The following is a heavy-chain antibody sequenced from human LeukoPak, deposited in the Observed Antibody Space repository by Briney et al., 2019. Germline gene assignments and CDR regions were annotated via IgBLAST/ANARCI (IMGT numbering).Heavy chain of an antibody. D-gene: IGHD1-26*01. V-gene: IGHV4-39*07. CDR1: GGSISNTNYY. Sequence: PSETLSLTCTVSGGSISNTNYYWAWIRQPPGRGLEWIGSIYYTGTTFDNPSLKSRVTLSVDTSKNQFSLKLSSVTAADTAVYYCARGGLLDPFDYWGQGTLATVSS. J-gene: IGHJ4*02. CDR3: ARGGLLDPFDY. CDR2: IYYTGTT.